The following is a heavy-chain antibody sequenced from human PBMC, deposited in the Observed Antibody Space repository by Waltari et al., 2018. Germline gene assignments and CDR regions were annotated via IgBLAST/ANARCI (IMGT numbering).Heavy chain of an antibody. CDR2: IYPGDSDT. CDR1: GYSFTSSW. J-gene: IGHJ4*02. Sequence: EVQLVQSGAEAKKPGAHQKISYQGSGYSFTSSWIGWGRQMPGKGLAWMGIIYPGDSDTRYSPSFQGQVTISSDKSISTAYLQWSSLKASDTAMYYCARRGRYCSSTSCYDDYWGQGTLVTVSS. V-gene: IGHV5-51*01. CDR3: ARRGRYCSSTSCYDDY. D-gene: IGHD2-2*01.